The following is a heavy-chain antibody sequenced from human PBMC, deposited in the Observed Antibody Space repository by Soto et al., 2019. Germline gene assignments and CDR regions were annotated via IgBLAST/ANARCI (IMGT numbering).Heavy chain of an antibody. J-gene: IGHJ6*02. CDR3: AKDTGYSSSWYSTGMDV. Sequence: GGSLRLSCAASGFTFSSYAMSWVRQAPGKGLEWVSAISGSGGSTYYADSVKGRFTISRDNSKNTLYLQMNSLRAEDTAVYYCAKDTGYSSSWYSTGMDVWGPGTTVTVSS. CDR2: ISGSGGST. CDR1: GFTFSSYA. D-gene: IGHD6-13*01. V-gene: IGHV3-23*01.